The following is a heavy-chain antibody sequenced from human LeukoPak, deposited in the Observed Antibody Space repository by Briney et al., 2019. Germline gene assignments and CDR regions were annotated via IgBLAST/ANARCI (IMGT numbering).Heavy chain of an antibody. CDR2: IYSGGTT. J-gene: IGHJ4*02. CDR1: GFTVSSNY. CDR3: ARGSASDTTYALGY. Sequence: PGGSLRLSCAVSGFTVSSNYMSWVRQAPGKGLEWVSVIYSGGTTYYADSVKGRFTNSRDNSKNTLYLQMNSLRAEDTAVYFCARGSASDTTYALGYWGQGTLVTVSS. D-gene: IGHD1-1*01. V-gene: IGHV3-53*01.